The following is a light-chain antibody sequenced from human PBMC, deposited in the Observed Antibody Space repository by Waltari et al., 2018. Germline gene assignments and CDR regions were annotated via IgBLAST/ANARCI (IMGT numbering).Light chain of an antibody. J-gene: IGKJ1*01. CDR1: KSINRW. CDR3: QQYLSYSLT. Sequence: DIQMTQSPSTLHASVGDSVTLTCRASKSINRWLAWYQQKPGKAPKHLISQASNLESGVPSRFSGSGSGAEFTLTISSLQPDDFATYYCQQYLSYSLTFGQGTKVEIK. V-gene: IGKV1-5*01. CDR2: QAS.